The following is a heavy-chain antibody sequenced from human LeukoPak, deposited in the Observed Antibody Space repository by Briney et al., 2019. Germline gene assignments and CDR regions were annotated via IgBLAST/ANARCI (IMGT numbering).Heavy chain of an antibody. J-gene: IGHJ4*02. CDR3: TTYSSGWT. V-gene: IGHV3-15*01. CDR2: IKSKIVGGTT. D-gene: IGHD6-19*01. CDR1: GFTFSNAW. Sequence: PGGSLRLSCAASGFTFSNAWMSWVRQAPGKGLEWVGRIKSKIVGGTTDYAAPVKGRFTISRDDSKNTLYLQMNSLNTEDTAVYYCTTYSSGWTWGQGTLVTVSS.